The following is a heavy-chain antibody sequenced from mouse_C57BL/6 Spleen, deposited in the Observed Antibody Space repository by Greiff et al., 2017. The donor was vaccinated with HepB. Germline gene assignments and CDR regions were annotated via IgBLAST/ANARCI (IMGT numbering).Heavy chain of an antibody. CDR3: ALYDYDFAWFAY. Sequence: VQLQQSGAELVKPGASVKMSCKASGYTFTSYWITWVKQRPGQSLEWIGDIYPGSGSTNYNEKFKSKATLTVDTSSSTAYMQLSSLTSEDSAVYYCALYDYDFAWFAYWGQGTLVTVSA. CDR2: IYPGSGST. J-gene: IGHJ3*01. CDR1: GYTFTSYW. D-gene: IGHD2-4*01. V-gene: IGHV1-55*01.